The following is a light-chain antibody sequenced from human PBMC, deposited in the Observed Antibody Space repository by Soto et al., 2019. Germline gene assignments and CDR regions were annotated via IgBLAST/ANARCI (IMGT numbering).Light chain of an antibody. V-gene: IGLV2-23*01. CDR3: STFVGTDVV. CDR2: EGG. J-gene: IGLJ2*01. CDR1: SRDIGSYNH. Sequence: QSALTQPASVSGSPGQSITISCTGTSRDIGSYNHVSWYQHHPGKAPKLMIYEGGKRPSGVSNRFSASKSGNTASLTVSGLQADDEGVYFCSTFVGTDVVFGGGTKLTVL.